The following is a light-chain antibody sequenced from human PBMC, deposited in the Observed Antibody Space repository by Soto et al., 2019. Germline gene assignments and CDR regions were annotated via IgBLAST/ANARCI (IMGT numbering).Light chain of an antibody. CDR3: QPYGSSRT. Sequence: EIVLTQSPGTLSLSPGERATLSCRASQSVSSSYLAWYQQKPGQAPRLLIYGASSRATGIPDRLSGSGSGTAFTLTISRLEPEDFSVYYCQPYGSSRTFGHGTKLEIK. J-gene: IGKJ2*01. CDR1: QSVSSSY. CDR2: GAS. V-gene: IGKV3-20*01.